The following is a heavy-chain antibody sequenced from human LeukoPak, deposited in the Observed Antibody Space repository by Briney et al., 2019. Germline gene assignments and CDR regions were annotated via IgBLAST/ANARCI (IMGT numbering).Heavy chain of an antibody. CDR1: GYTFTGYY. Sequence: ASVKVSCKASGYTFTGYYMHWVRQAPGQGLEWMGWINPNSGGTNYAQKFQGRVTMTRDTSISTAYMELSRLRSDDTAVYYCAREERVSSWYKGRTIDWFDPWGQGTLVTVSS. V-gene: IGHV1-2*02. D-gene: IGHD6-13*01. CDR2: INPNSGGT. CDR3: AREERVSSWYKGRTIDWFDP. J-gene: IGHJ5*02.